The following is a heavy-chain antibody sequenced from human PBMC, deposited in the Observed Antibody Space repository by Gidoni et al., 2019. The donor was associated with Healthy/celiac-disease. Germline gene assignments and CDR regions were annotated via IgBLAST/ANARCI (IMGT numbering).Heavy chain of an antibody. CDR1: GSTVSSYE. J-gene: IGHJ4*02. V-gene: IGHV3-48*03. CDR2: ISSSGSTI. Sequence: EGQLGEHGGGWVQAGGAPRRSCAAAGSTVSSYEMNWVRQAPGKGLAWVSYISSSGSTIYYADSVKGRFTISRDNAKNSLYLQMNSLRAEDTAVYYCAPGGVVSSGIDYWGQGTLVTVSS. CDR3: APGGVVSSGIDY. D-gene: IGHD2-15*01.